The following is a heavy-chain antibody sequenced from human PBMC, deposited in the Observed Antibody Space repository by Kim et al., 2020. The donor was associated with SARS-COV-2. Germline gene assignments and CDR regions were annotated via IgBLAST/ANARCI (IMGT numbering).Heavy chain of an antibody. CDR1: GFTFSSYG. V-gene: IGHV3-30*18. Sequence: GSLRLSCAASGFTFSSYGMHWVRQAPGKGLEWVAVISYDGSNKYYADSVKGRFTISRDNSKNTLYLQMNSLRAEDTAVYYCAKESTVTNTPYFDYWGQG. J-gene: IGHJ4*02. D-gene: IGHD4-17*01. CDR2: ISYDGSNK. CDR3: AKESTVTNTPYFDY.